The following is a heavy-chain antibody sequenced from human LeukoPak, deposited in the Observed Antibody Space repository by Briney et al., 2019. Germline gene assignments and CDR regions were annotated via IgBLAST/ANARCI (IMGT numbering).Heavy chain of an antibody. CDR2: INPNGGGT. CDR3: ARDRLAAAGNYYYYGLDV. D-gene: IGHD6-13*01. CDR1: GYTFTGYY. V-gene: IGHV1-2*02. J-gene: IGHJ6*02. Sequence: ASVKVSCKASGYTFTGYYMHWVRQAPGQGLEWMGWINPNGGGTNYAQKFQGRVTMTRDTSISTAYMELSSLRSDDTAVYYCARDRLAAAGNYYYYGLDVWGQGTTVTVSS.